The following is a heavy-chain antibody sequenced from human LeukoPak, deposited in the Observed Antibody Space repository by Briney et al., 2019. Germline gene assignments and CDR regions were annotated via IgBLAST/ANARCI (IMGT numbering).Heavy chain of an antibody. V-gene: IGHV4-38-2*02. CDR2: ADRGSA. Sequence: SETLTLTCRVSGYSIASEYFWGWIRQPPGKGLEWIGSADRGSAYYESSLRSRATISLDASRHQFFLHLSSVTAADTAVYFCGRVKGYNSIENWGQGILVTVSS. D-gene: IGHD1-1*01. CDR3: GRVKGYNSIEN. J-gene: IGHJ4*02. CDR1: GYSIASEYF.